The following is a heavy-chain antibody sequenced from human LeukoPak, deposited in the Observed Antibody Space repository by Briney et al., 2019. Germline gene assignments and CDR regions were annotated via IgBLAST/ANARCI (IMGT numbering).Heavy chain of an antibody. CDR1: GGSISSSSYY. Sequence: SETLSLTCTVSGGSISSSSYYWSWIRQPAGKGLEWIGRIYTSGSTNYNPSLKSRVTMSVDTSKNQFSLKLSSVTAADTAVYYCARDWRDYGSGSSGFDYWGQGTLVTVSS. CDR2: IYTSGST. CDR3: ARDWRDYGSGSSGFDY. D-gene: IGHD3-10*01. J-gene: IGHJ4*02. V-gene: IGHV4-61*02.